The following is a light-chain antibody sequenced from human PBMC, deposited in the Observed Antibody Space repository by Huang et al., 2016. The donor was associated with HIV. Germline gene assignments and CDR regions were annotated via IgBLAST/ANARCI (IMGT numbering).Light chain of an antibody. Sequence: DIQMTQSPSTLSTSVGDRVTIPCRASQSISSWLAWYQQKPGKAPKLLIYKESSLESGVPSRFSGSGSGTEFTLTISSLQPDDFATYYCQQYNNYWTFGQGTKVEIK. V-gene: IGKV1-5*03. CDR2: KES. CDR3: QQYNNYWT. J-gene: IGKJ1*01. CDR1: QSISSW.